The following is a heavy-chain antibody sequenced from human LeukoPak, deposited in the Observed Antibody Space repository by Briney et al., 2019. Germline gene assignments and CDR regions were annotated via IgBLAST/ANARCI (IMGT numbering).Heavy chain of an antibody. Sequence: SETLSLTCTVSGGSISTYYWSWIRQPAGKGLEWIGRIYTSGGTNYNPSLKSRVTISVDKSKNQFSLKLSSVTAADMAVYYCASSGLMRESFDYWGQGTLVTVSS. J-gene: IGHJ4*02. CDR1: GGSISTYY. CDR3: ASSGLMRESFDY. V-gene: IGHV4-4*07. CDR2: IYTSGGT. D-gene: IGHD3-10*01.